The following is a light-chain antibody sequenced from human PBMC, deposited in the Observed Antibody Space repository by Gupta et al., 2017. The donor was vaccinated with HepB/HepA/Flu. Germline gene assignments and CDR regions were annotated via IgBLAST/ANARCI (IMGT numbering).Light chain of an antibody. V-gene: IGLV2-23*02. CDR2: EVS. J-gene: IGLJ3*02. CDR1: SSDVGSYNL. Sequence: QSALPQPASVSGSPGQSITISCTGTSSDVGSYNLVSWYQQHPGKAPKLMIYEVSKRPSGVSNRFSGSKSGNTASLTISGLQAEDEADYYCCSYAGSSTWVFGGGTKLTVL. CDR3: CSYAGSSTWV.